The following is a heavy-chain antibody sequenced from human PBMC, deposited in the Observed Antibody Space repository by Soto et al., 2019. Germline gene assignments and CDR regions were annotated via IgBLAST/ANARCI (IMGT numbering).Heavy chain of an antibody. CDR2: MNPKSGDT. CDR1: GYTFTRYD. Sequence: ASVKVSCKASGYTFTRYDINWVRQATGQGPEWMGWMNPKSGDTGYAQRFQGRVTMTRDTSISTAYMELSSLRSEDTAVYYCVRISAAASNAFDIWGQGTMVTVSS. V-gene: IGHV1-8*01. J-gene: IGHJ3*02. D-gene: IGHD6-13*01. CDR3: VRISAAASNAFDI.